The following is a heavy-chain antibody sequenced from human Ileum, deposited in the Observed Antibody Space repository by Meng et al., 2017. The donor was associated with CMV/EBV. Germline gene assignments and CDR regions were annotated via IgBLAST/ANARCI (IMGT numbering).Heavy chain of an antibody. J-gene: IGHJ4*01. CDR1: GFTFSDYS. V-gene: IGHV3-21*01. CDR2: ISGTSSYI. CDR3: ARVYNYGSSNAL. D-gene: IGHD5-24*01. Sequence: GESLKISCAASGFTFSDYSMNWVRQAPGKGLEWVSSISGTSSYIYYADSMKGRFTISRDNAKNSLYLQMNSLRAEDAAVYYYARVYNYGSSNALWGPG.